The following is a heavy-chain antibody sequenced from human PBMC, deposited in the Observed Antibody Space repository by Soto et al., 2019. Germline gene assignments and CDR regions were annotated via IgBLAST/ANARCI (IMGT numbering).Heavy chain of an antibody. V-gene: IGHV1-3*01. CDR1: GYTFNNHA. J-gene: IGHJ3*02. D-gene: IGHD3-9*01. Sequence: ASVKVSCKASGYTFNNHAMHWVRQAPGQGLEWMGWISAGNGDTKYSQKFQDRVTITRDTSASTAYMELSSLRSEDTAVYYCARAFEYYDILTGYYTHTFDIWGQGTMVTVS. CDR3: ARAFEYYDILTGYYTHTFDI. CDR2: ISAGNGDT.